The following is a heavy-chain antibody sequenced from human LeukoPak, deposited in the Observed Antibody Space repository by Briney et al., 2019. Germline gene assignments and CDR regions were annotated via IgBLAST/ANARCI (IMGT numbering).Heavy chain of an antibody. CDR1: GGSISSYY. CDR2: IYYSGST. V-gene: IGHV4-59*01. J-gene: IGHJ4*02. Sequence: SETLSLTCTVSGGSISSYYWSWIRQPPGKGLEWIGYIYYSGSTNYNPSLKSRVTISVDASKNQFSLKLSSVTAADTAVYSCARIRRVAVTGTYYFDYWGQGTLVTVSS. D-gene: IGHD6-19*01. CDR3: ARIRRVAVTGTYYFDY.